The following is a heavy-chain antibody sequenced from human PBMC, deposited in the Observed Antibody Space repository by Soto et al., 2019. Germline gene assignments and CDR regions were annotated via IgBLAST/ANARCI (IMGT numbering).Heavy chain of an antibody. CDR2: IYYSGST. V-gene: IGHV4-30-4*01. Sequence: SETLSLTSTVSGGSISSGDYYWSWIRQPPGKGLEWIGYIYYSGSTYYNPSLKSRVTISVDTSNNQFSLKLSSVTAADTAVYYCARDIVVVPAAIPLAGYYGMDVWGQGTTVTVSS. CDR1: GGSISSGDYY. D-gene: IGHD2-2*02. J-gene: IGHJ6*02. CDR3: ARDIVVVPAAIPLAGYYGMDV.